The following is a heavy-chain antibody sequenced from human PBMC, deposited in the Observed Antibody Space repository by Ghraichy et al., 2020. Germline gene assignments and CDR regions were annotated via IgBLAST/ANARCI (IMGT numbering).Heavy chain of an antibody. CDR1: GFSLSTNGEG. Sequence: SGPTLVKPTQTLTLTCTFSGFSLSTNGEGVGWIRQPPGKALEWLALIYWDEDKRYSPSLKSRLTITKDTSKDQVVLTMTNMDLVDTATYFCAHRPKYGLFDYWGQGTLVTVSS. V-gene: IGHV2-5*02. CDR3: AHRPKYGLFDY. D-gene: IGHD3-10*01. CDR2: IYWDEDK. J-gene: IGHJ4*02.